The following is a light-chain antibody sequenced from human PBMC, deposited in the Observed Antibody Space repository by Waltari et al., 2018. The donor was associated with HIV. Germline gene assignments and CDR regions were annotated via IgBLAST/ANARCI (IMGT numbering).Light chain of an antibody. J-gene: IGKJ4*01. CDR1: QSVSSSY. CDR2: GAS. Sequence: EIVLTQSPGTLSYSPGERATLSCRASQSVSSSYLAWYQQKLGQAPRLLIYGASSRATGIPDRFSGSGSGTDFTLTISRLEPEDFAVYYCQQYGSSTLTFGGGTKVQIK. V-gene: IGKV3-20*01. CDR3: QQYGSSTLT.